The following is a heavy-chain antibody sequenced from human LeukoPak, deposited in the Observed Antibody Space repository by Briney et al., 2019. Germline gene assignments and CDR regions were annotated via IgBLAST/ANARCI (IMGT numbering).Heavy chain of an antibody. CDR2: IYYSGST. V-gene: IGHV4-39*01. D-gene: IGHD3-3*01. CDR1: GGSISSGSYY. J-gene: IGHJ4*02. Sequence: SETLSLTCTVSGGSISSGSYYWGWIRQPPGKGLEWIGSIYYSGSTYYNPSLKSRVTISVDTSKNQFSLKLSSVTAADTAVYYCARQGPLRGYWGQGTLVTVSS. CDR3: ARQGPLRGY.